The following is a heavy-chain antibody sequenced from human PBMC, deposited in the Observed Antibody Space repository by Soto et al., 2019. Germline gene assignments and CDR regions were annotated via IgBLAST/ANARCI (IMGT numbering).Heavy chain of an antibody. J-gene: IGHJ6*02. CDR1: GSTFRSLA. CDR2: IITIFRAA. Sequence: SVNVSCKASGSTFRSLAFTWSRRSAGQGLEWMGGIITIFRAANYVQKFQGRLTITADESTSTAYMELSSLRSEDTAVYYCATSTLHTHYYYGMDVWGQGTTVTVSS. V-gene: IGHV1-69*13. CDR3: ATSTLHTHYYYGMDV.